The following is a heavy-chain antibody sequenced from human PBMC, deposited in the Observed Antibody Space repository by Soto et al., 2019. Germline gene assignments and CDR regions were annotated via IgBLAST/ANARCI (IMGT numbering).Heavy chain of an antibody. CDR1: GGSFSGYY. Sequence: PSETLSLTCAVYGGSFSGYYRSWIRQPPGKGLEWIGEINHSGSTNYNPSLKSRVTISVDTSKNQFSLKLSSVTAADTSVYYCARRYSSSYKGFDYWGQGTLVTVSS. J-gene: IGHJ4*02. D-gene: IGHD6-6*01. CDR2: INHSGST. CDR3: ARRYSSSYKGFDY. V-gene: IGHV4-34*01.